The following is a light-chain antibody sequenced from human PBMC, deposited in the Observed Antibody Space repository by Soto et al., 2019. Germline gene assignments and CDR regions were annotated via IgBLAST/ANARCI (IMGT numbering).Light chain of an antibody. CDR3: AAWDDSLSGLNWV. CDR2: SNN. J-gene: IGLJ3*02. Sequence: SVLTQPPSASGTPGQRVTISCSGSSSNIGSNYVYWYQQLPGTAPKLLIYSNNQRPSGVPDRFSGSKSGTSASLAISGLRSEDEADYYCAAWDDSLSGLNWVFGGGTKLTVL. V-gene: IGLV1-47*02. CDR1: SSNIGSNY.